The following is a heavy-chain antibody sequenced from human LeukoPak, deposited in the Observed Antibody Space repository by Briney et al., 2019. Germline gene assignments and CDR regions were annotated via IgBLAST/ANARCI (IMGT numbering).Heavy chain of an antibody. CDR2: ISSDGSAK. J-gene: IGHJ6*03. V-gene: IGHV3-30-3*01. CDR1: GFTFSSYA. CDR3: ATRSCSISACRASSYHCMDF. Sequence: GGSLRLSCAASGFTFSSYAMHWVRQAPGKGLEWVAVISSDGSAKYYGDSVKGRFTISRDNSKNTLYLQINTLRAEDTAVYYCATRSCSISACRASSYHCMDFWGKGTTVTVSS. D-gene: IGHD2-2*01.